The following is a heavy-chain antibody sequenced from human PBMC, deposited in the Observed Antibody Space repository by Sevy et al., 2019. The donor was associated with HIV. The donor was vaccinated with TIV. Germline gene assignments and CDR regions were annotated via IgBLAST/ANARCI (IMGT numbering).Heavy chain of an antibody. CDR1: GFTFTNTW. V-gene: IGHV3-15*01. CDR3: TTGDPYNRYGYMRPYFFDY. Sequence: GSLRLSCAASGFTFTNTWMSWVRQAPGKGLEWVGRIKSKTDGGTGDYAAPGKGRFSISRDDSKNTLYLQMNSLKTEDTAVYYCTTGDPYNRYGYMRPYFFDYWGQGTLVTVSS. CDR2: IKSKTDGGTG. D-gene: IGHD5-18*01. J-gene: IGHJ4*02.